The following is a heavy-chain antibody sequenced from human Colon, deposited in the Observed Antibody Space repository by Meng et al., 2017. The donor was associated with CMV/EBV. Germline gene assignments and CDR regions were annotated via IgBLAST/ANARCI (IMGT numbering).Heavy chain of an antibody. J-gene: IGHJ4*02. V-gene: IGHV3-74*01. CDR2: IAPDGGWT. Sequence: GESLKISCAVSGFTFSGHWMHWVRQRPGKGLMWVSEIAPDGGWTRDADSVKGRFSISRDNAKSTLFLQMNSLRVEDTAVYYCVRGSRDWKGVDYWGQGALVTVSS. CDR1: GFTFSGHW. CDR3: VRGSRDWKGVDY. D-gene: IGHD6-19*01.